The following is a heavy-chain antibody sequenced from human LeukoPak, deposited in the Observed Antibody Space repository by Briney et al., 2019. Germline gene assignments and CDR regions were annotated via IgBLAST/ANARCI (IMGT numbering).Heavy chain of an antibody. V-gene: IGHV4-39*01. CDR3: ARHDVVIAVKRGYYFDY. CDR1: GGSIGGSSFY. CDR2: VYSRGST. D-gene: IGHD2-15*01. J-gene: IGHJ4*02. Sequence: PSETLSLTCTVSGGSIGGSSFYWGWIRPPPGKGLEWIGSVYSRGSTSYNPSVMSRVTISVDTSKNQFSLRLTSVTAADTAVYYCARHDVVIAVKRGYYFDYWGQGALVTVSS.